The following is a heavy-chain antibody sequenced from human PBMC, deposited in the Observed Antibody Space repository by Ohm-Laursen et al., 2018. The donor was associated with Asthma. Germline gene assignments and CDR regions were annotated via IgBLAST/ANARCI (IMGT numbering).Heavy chain of an antibody. Sequence: GSLRLSCSAPGFTFSSYAMSWVRQAPGKGLQWLAFIKPDGSQTYYADSMEGRFSISRDNSKNSLYLQMSSLRGEDTAIYYCATLSWYASQFWGQGTLVTVSS. CDR1: GFTFSSYA. J-gene: IGHJ4*02. D-gene: IGHD2-2*01. V-gene: IGHV3-7*01. CDR2: IKPDGSQT. CDR3: ATLSWYASQF.